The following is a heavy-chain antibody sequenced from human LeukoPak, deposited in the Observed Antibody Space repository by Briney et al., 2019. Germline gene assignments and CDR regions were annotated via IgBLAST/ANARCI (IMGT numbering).Heavy chain of an antibody. CDR2: ISGSGGST. V-gene: IGHV3-23*01. Sequence: PGGSLRLSCAASGFTFRNYSMRWVRQAPGKGLEWVSAISGSGGSTYYADSVKGRFTISRDNSKNTLYLQMNSLRAEDTAVYYCANNPSFCYYEFTSNWYFDYCDQGTLVTVSS. D-gene: IGHD3-22*01. CDR1: GFTFRNYS. CDR3: ANNPSFCYYEFTSNWYFDY. J-gene: IGHJ4*02.